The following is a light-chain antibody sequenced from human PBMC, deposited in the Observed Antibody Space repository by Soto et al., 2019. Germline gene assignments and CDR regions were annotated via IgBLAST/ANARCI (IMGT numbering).Light chain of an antibody. CDR3: GTCDSSLSALV. J-gene: IGLJ7*01. CDR2: DNN. V-gene: IGLV1-51*01. CDR1: SSNIGNNY. Sequence: QSVLTQPPSVSAAPGQKVTISCSGSSSNIGNNYVSWYQQLPGTAPKLLIYDNNKRPSGIPDRFSGSKSGTSATLGITGLQTGDEADYYCGTCDSSLSALVFEGGTQLTVL.